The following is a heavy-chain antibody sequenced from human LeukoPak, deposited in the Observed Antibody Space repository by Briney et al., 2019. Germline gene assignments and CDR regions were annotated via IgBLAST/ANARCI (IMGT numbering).Heavy chain of an antibody. CDR2: ISGSGDNT. V-gene: IGHV3-23*01. CDR1: GFSFSSYA. Sequence: GGSLTLSCAASGFSFSSYAMSWVRQAPGKGLEWVSSISGSGDNTYYAESVKGRFTISRDNSKNTLFLQMNSLRAEDTAVFYCAKRSGYTTGWFFDFWGQGTLVTVSS. CDR3: AKRSGYTTGWFFDF. D-gene: IGHD6-19*01. J-gene: IGHJ4*02.